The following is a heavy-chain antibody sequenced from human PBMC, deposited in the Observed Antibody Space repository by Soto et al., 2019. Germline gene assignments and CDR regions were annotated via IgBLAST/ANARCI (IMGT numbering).Heavy chain of an antibody. Sequence: EVQLVDSGGGLVQPGGSLRLSCAASGFIFSSHRMSWVRQAPGKWLEWVANIKQDGSEKYYVDSVKGRFTISRDNAKNSLYLQMNSLRAEDTAVYYCARVVGAPNWFDPWGQGTLVTVSS. J-gene: IGHJ5*02. D-gene: IGHD1-26*01. CDR1: GFIFSSHR. CDR3: ARVVGAPNWFDP. V-gene: IGHV3-7*04. CDR2: IKQDGSEK.